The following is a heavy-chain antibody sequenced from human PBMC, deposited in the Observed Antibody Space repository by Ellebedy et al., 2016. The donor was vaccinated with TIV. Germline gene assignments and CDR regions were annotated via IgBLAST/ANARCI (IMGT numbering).Heavy chain of an antibody. CDR2: FDPEDGET. Sequence: ASVKVSXXVSGYTLTELSMHWVRQAPGKGLEWMGGFDPEDGETIYAQKFQGRVTMTEDTSTDTAYMELSSLRSEDTAVYYCATGAYCSSTSCHEYFQHWGQGTLVTVSS. J-gene: IGHJ1*01. CDR3: ATGAYCSSTSCHEYFQH. CDR1: GYTLTELS. D-gene: IGHD2-2*01. V-gene: IGHV1-24*01.